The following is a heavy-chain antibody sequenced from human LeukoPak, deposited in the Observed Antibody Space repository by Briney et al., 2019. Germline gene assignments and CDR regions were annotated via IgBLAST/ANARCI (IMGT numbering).Heavy chain of an antibody. J-gene: IGHJ6*02. CDR3: ASTSASYYYYFYGMDV. V-gene: IGHV3-23*01. Sequence: GGSLRLSCAASGFTSSSYAMSWVRQAPGKGLEWVSGISGSGGSTYYADSVKGRFTISRDNSKNTLYLQMNSLRAEDTAVYYCASTSASYYYYFYGMDVWGQGTTVTVSS. CDR1: GFTSSSYA. D-gene: IGHD6-6*01. CDR2: ISGSGGST.